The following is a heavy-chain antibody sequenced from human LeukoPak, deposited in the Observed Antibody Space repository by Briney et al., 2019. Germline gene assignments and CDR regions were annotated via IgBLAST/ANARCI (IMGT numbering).Heavy chain of an antibody. CDR1: GFTSSSYA. CDR3: AKMLLPNYYDSSGYYPYYFDY. Sequence: PGGSLRLSCAASGFTSSSYAMSWVRQAPGKGLEWVSAISGSGGSTYYADSVKGRFTISRDNSKNTLYLQMNSLRAEDTAVYYCAKMLLPNYYDSSGYYPYYFDYWGQGTLVTVSS. D-gene: IGHD3-22*01. V-gene: IGHV3-23*01. J-gene: IGHJ4*02. CDR2: ISGSGGST.